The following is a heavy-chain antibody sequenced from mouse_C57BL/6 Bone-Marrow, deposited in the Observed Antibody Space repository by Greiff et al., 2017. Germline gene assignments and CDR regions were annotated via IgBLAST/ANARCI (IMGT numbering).Heavy chain of an antibody. CDR3: ARGKDFWYFGV. CDR1: GYTFTSYG. V-gene: IGHV1-81*01. CDR2: IYPRSGNT. Sequence: QVQLQQSGAELARPGASVKLSCKASGYTFTSYGISWVKQRTGQGLEWIGEIYPRSGNTYYNEKFKGKATLTADKSSSTEYMELRSLTSEDSAVYFCARGKDFWYFGVLGTGTTVTVSS. J-gene: IGHJ1*03.